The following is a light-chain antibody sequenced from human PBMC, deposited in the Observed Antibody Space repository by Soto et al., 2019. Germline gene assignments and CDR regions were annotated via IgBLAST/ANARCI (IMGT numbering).Light chain of an antibody. Sequence: EIVLTQSPATLSLSHGERATLSCRASQSVSSYLAWFQQKPGQAPRLLIYDASNRATGIPARFSGGGSGTDFTLTISSLEPEDFAVYYCQQRSDWPPSLTFGQGTRLEIK. J-gene: IGKJ5*01. CDR3: QQRSDWPPSLT. CDR1: QSVSSY. V-gene: IGKV3-11*01. CDR2: DAS.